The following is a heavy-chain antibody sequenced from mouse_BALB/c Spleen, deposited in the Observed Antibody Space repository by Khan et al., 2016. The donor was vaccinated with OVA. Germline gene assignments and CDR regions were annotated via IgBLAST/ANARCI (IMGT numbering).Heavy chain of an antibody. CDR3: ARIYRGDFDY. CDR1: GYSFTGYF. CDR2: INPHIGET. Sequence: VQLKQSGPELVKPGASVKISCKASGYSFTGYFMNWVMQSHGKSLEWIGRINPHIGETFYNQKFKGQATLTVDESSSTAHMELRSLASEDSAVYYCARIYRGDFDYWGQGTTLTVSS. D-gene: IGHD2-13*01. V-gene: IGHV1-20*02. J-gene: IGHJ2*01.